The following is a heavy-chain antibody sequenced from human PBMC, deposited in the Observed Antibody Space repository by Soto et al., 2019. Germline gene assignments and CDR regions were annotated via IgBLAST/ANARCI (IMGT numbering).Heavy chain of an antibody. CDR3: AAEMFGYSGTTSYGMDV. CDR2: IKQDGSEK. Sequence: GGSLRLFCAASGFTFSSYWMSWVRQAPGKGLEWVANIKQDGSEKYYVDSVKGRFTISRDNAKNSLYLQMNSLRAEDTAVYYCAAEMFGYSGTTSYGMDVWGQGTTVTVSS. CDR1: GFTFSSYW. J-gene: IGHJ6*02. V-gene: IGHV3-7*01. D-gene: IGHD1-26*01.